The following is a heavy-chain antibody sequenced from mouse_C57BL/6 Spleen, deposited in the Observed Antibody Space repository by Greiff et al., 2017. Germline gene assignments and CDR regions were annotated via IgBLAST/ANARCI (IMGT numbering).Heavy chain of an antibody. J-gene: IGHJ1*03. Sequence: DVKLQESGPGLVKPSQSLSLTCSVTGYSITSGYYWNWIRQFPGNKLEWMGYISYDGSNNYNPSLKNRISITRDTSKNQFFLKLNSVTTEDTATYYCASPYDYDGGYFDVWGTGTTVTVSS. V-gene: IGHV3-6*01. CDR1: GYSITSGYY. D-gene: IGHD2-4*01. CDR3: ASPYDYDGGYFDV. CDR2: ISYDGSN.